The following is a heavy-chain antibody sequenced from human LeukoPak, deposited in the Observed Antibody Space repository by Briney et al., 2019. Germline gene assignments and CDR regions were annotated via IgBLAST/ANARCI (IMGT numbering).Heavy chain of an antibody. CDR1: GGSISSSSYY. Sequence: SETLSLTCTVSGGSISSSSYYWGWIRQPPGKGLEWTGYIYYSGSTYYNPSLKSRVTISVDTSKNQFSLKLSSVTAADTAVYYCAREAMVRGVIGYYFDYWGQGTLVTVSS. CDR3: AREAMVRGVIGYYFDY. CDR2: IYYSGST. D-gene: IGHD3-10*01. J-gene: IGHJ4*02. V-gene: IGHV4-31*03.